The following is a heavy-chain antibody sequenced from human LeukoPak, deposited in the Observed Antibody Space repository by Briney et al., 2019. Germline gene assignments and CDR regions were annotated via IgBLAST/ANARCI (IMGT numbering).Heavy chain of an antibody. Sequence: PSETLSLTCTVSGGSISSSSYYWGWIRQPPGKGLEWIGSIYYSGSTNYNPSLKSRVTISVDTSKNQFSLKLSSVTAADTAVYYCAREGGSYRSFDYWGQGTLVTVSS. CDR1: GGSISSSSYY. CDR3: AREGGSYRSFDY. V-gene: IGHV4-39*07. J-gene: IGHJ4*02. D-gene: IGHD1-26*01. CDR2: IYYSGST.